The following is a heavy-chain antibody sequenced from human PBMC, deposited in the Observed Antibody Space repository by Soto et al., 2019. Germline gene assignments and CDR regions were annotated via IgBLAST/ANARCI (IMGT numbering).Heavy chain of an antibody. CDR1: GFTFSSYA. J-gene: IGHJ4*02. V-gene: IGHV3-23*01. CDR3: AKGVVAAATNRPSDY. CDR2: ISVSGDIT. Sequence: EVQLLESGGGLEQPGGSLRLSCAASGFTFSSYAMSWVRQAPGKGLEWVSIISVSGDITYYADSVKGRFTISRDNSKNTLYLQMNSLTAEDTALYYCAKGVVAAATNRPSDYWGRGTLVTVSS. D-gene: IGHD2-15*01.